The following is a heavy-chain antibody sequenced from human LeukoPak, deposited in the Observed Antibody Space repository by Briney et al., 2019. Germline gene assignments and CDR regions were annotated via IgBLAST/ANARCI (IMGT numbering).Heavy chain of an antibody. CDR3: ARQARFGWALDY. D-gene: IGHD3-10*01. CDR1: GFTFSSYA. J-gene: IGHJ4*02. CDR2: ISYDGSNK. Sequence: HPGRSLRLSCAASGFTFSSYAMHWVRQAPGKGLEWVAVISYDGSNKYYPDSVKGRFTISRDNSKNALYLQMNSLRAEDTAVYYCARQARFGWALDYWVQGTLVAVSS. V-gene: IGHV3-30*04.